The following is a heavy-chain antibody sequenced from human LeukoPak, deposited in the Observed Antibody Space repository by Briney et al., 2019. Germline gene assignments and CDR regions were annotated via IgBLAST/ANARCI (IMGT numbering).Heavy chain of an antibody. D-gene: IGHD3-22*01. CDR2: IKSKNDGGTT. CDR3: SIDLPDSSGIYPLDY. J-gene: IGHJ4*02. CDR1: GGTFSSYA. Sequence: SCKASGGTFSSYAISWVRQAPGKGLEWIAHIKSKNDGGTTNYAAPVKGRFTISRDDSKNTLYLQMNSLKTEDTAVYYCSIDLPDSSGIYPLDYWGQGTLVTVSS. V-gene: IGHV3-15*01.